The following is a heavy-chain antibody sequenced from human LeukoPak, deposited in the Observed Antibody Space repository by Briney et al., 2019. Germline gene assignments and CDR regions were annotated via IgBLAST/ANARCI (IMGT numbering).Heavy chain of an antibody. CDR1: GGSISSYY. V-gene: IGHV4-59*08. D-gene: IGHD6-13*01. Sequence: PSETLSLTCTVSGGSISSYYWSWIRQPPGKGLEWIGYIYYSGGTNYNPPLKSRVTISVDTSKNQFSLKLSSVTAADTAVYYCASSSWYRVPIIDIWGQGTMVTVSS. J-gene: IGHJ3*02. CDR3: ASSSWYRVPIIDI. CDR2: IYYSGGT.